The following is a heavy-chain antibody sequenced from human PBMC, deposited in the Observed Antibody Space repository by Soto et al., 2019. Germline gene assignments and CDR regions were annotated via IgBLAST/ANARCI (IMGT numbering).Heavy chain of an antibody. D-gene: IGHD2-21*02. CDR2: INAGNGNT. Sequence: ASVKVSCKASGYTFTSYAMHGVRQAPGQRLEWMVWINAGNGNTKYSQKFQGRVTITRDTSASTAYMELSSLRSEDTAVYYCARSIVVVTALDYWGQGTLVTVSS. J-gene: IGHJ4*02. V-gene: IGHV1-3*01. CDR3: ARSIVVVTALDY. CDR1: GYTFTSYA.